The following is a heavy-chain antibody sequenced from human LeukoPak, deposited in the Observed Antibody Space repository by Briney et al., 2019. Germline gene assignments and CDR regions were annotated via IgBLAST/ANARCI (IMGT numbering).Heavy chain of an antibody. J-gene: IGHJ6*02. CDR2: INQDGPEK. CDR1: GFTFSSYW. V-gene: IGHV3-7*05. Sequence: GESLRLSCVTSGFTFSSYWMTWVRQAPGKGLEWVANINQDGPEKNYVDSVKGRFTISRDNPRNSLYLQMNSLRAEDTAVYFCVRDMDVWAQGTTVSVSS. CDR3: VRDMDV.